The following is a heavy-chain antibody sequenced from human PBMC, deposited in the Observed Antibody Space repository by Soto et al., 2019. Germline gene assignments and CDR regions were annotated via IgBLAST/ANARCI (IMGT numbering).Heavy chain of an antibody. CDR1: GGTFSTYA. V-gene: IGHV1-69*12. CDR3: ASGIQLWLRRINTGYSG. Sequence: QVQLVQSGAEVKKPESSVKVSCKAPGGTFSTYAITGVRQAPGQGLEWMGGITPMFVTANYAQRFQDRVAITADESTNTVYRELSSLRSEDTAVYFCASGIQLWLRRINTGYSGWGQGTLVTVSS. D-gene: IGHD5-18*01. CDR2: ITPMFVTA. J-gene: IGHJ4*02.